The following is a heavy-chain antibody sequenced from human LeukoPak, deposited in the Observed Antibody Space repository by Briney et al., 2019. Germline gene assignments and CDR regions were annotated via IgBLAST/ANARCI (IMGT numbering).Heavy chain of an antibody. CDR3: ARGPIFGVVTGPFDY. CDR1: GFTFGSYS. Sequence: GGSLRLSCAASGFTFGSYSMNWVRQAPGKGLEWVSYISSSSSTIYYADSVKGRFTISRDNAKNSLYLQMNSLRAEDTAVYYCARGPIFGVVTGPFDYWGQGTLVTVSS. CDR2: ISSSSSTI. V-gene: IGHV3-48*04. D-gene: IGHD3-3*01. J-gene: IGHJ4*02.